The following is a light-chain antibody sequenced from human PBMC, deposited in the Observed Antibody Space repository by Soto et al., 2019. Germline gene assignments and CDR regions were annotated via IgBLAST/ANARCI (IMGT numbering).Light chain of an antibody. CDR2: DLS. V-gene: IGKV3-11*01. Sequence: EIVLTQSPATLSWSPGERVTLSCRASQSVSNALAWYQQKPGQPPRLLIYDLSNRATGIPARFSGSGSGTDSTLTITSLEPEDFAVYFCHQRYNWPRVTFGQGTQLEIK. CDR1: QSVSNA. J-gene: IGKJ5*01. CDR3: HQRYNWPRVT.